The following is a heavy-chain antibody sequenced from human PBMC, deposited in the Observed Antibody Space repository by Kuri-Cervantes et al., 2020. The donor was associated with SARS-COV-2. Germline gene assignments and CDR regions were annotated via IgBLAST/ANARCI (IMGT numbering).Heavy chain of an antibody. CDR3: ARAVSGVSNPYYFDY. Sequence: GGSLRLSRKGSGYSFSDYWIGWVRQMPGKGLEWMGIIYPGDSDTRYRPSFQGRVTISADTSIGTAYLRWSSLRASDTAIYYCARAVSGVSNPYYFDYWGPGTLVTVSS. CDR1: GYSFSDYW. D-gene: IGHD3-10*01. V-gene: IGHV5-51*01. J-gene: IGHJ4*02. CDR2: IYPGDSDT.